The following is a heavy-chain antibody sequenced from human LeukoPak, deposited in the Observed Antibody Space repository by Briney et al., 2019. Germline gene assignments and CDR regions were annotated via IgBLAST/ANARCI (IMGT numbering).Heavy chain of an antibody. CDR2: ISSSSSYI. D-gene: IGHD1-26*01. Sequence: GGSLRLSCAASGFTFSSYSMNWVRQAPGKGLEWVSSISSSSSYIYYAGSVKGRFTISRDNAKNSLYLQMNSLRAEDTAVYYCARRLGIVGATPSAFDYWGQGTLVTVSS. CDR3: ARRLGIVGATPSAFDY. J-gene: IGHJ4*02. CDR1: GFTFSSYS. V-gene: IGHV3-21*01.